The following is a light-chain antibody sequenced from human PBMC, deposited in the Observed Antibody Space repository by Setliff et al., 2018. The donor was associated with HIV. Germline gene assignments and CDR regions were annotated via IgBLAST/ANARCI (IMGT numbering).Light chain of an antibody. CDR3: SYYIRSTTPWL. Sequence: QSVLAQPASVSGSPGQSITISCTGTNSDIGGYNYVSWYQQHPGKAPKLIIYDVNLRPSGVSNRFSGSKSGNTASLTISGLRAEDEGDYYCSYYIRSTTPWLFGGGTKVTVL. V-gene: IGLV2-14*03. CDR2: DVN. J-gene: IGLJ2*01. CDR1: NSDIGGYNY.